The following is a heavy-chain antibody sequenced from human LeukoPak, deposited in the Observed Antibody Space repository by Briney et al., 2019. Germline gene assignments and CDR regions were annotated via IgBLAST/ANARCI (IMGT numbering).Heavy chain of an antibody. CDR2: ISSSGSTI. V-gene: IGHV3-48*03. Sequence: GGSLRLSCAASGFTFTSYETNWVRQAPGKGLEWVSYISSSGSTIYYADSVEGRFTISRDNAKNSLYLQMNSLRAEDTAVYYCARGPDWSGSYWGQGTLVTVSS. CDR3: ARGPDWSGSY. D-gene: IGHD3-3*01. CDR1: GFTFTSYE. J-gene: IGHJ4*02.